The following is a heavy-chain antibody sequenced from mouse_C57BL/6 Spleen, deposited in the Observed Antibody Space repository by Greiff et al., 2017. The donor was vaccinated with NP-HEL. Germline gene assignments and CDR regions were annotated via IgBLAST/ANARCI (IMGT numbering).Heavy chain of an antibody. CDR3: TRGFYYGSSYGGFAY. Sequence: VKLQESGAELVRPGASVTLSCKASGYTFTDYEMHWVKQTPVHGLEWIGAIDPETGGTAYNQKFKGKAILTADKSSSTAYMELRSLTSEDSAVYYCTRGFYYGSSYGGFAYWGQGTLVTVSA. J-gene: IGHJ3*01. D-gene: IGHD1-1*01. V-gene: IGHV1-15*01. CDR2: IDPETGGT. CDR1: GYTFTDYE.